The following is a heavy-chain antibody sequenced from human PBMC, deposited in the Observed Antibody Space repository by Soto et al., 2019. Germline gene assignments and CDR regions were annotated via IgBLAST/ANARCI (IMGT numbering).Heavy chain of an antibody. CDR1: GFSLSTSGVG. Sequence: QITLKESGPTLVKPTQTLTLTCTFSGFSLSTSGVGVGWIRQPPGKALEWLALIYWDDDKRYSPSLKSRLTITKXTXKXXVVRTMTNMDPVDTATYYCAHSLIPNWGSRGAFDYWGQGTLVTVSS. CDR3: AHSLIPNWGSRGAFDY. CDR2: IYWDDDK. V-gene: IGHV2-5*02. D-gene: IGHD7-27*01. J-gene: IGHJ4*02.